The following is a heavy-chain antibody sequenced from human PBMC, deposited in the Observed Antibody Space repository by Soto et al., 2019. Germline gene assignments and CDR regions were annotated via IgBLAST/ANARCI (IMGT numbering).Heavy chain of an antibody. V-gene: IGHV3-48*03. CDR3: ARGGVY. Sequence: EVQLVESGGDLVQPGGSLRLSCAASGFTFSSHEMNWIRQAPGKGLEWVSYISSSGTTMYYADSVKGRFTISRDNAKNSLFLQMNSLRAEDTALYYSARGGVYWDQGTLVTVSS. CDR1: GFTFSSHE. J-gene: IGHJ4*02. D-gene: IGHD2-8*01. CDR2: ISSSGTTM.